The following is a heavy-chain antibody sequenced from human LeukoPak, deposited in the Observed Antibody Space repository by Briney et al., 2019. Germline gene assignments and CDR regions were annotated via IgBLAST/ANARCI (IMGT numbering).Heavy chain of an antibody. D-gene: IGHD3-16*02. CDR3: ARASLSMDY. Sequence: LSLTCAVYGGSFSGYYMSWIRQAPGKGLEWASYISSSGSTIYYADSVKGRFTISRDNAKNSLYLQMNSLRAEDTAVYYCARASLSMDYWGQGTLVTVSS. CDR1: GGSFSGYY. CDR2: ISSSGSTI. V-gene: IGHV3-11*04. J-gene: IGHJ4*02.